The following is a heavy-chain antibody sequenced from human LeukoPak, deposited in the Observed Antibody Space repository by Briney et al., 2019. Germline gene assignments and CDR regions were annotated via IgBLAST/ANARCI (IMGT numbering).Heavy chain of an antibody. D-gene: IGHD3-22*01. CDR3: TGGNFYDSRGHPYHFHF. CDR1: GVSISSYY. J-gene: IGHJ4*02. CDR2: IYYSENT. Sequence: SETLSLTCTVSGVSISSYYWSWIRQPPGKGLEWIGYIYYSENTNYNSSLKSRVTISEDTSKNQFSLKLTSVTAADTAVYYCTGGNFYDSRGHPYHFHFWGPGTLVSVSS. V-gene: IGHV4-59*01.